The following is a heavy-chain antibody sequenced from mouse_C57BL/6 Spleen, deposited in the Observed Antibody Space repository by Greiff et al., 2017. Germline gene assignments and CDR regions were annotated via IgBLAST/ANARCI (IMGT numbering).Heavy chain of an antibody. CDR1: GFSLTSYG. Sequence: VQLVESGPGLVQPSQSLSITCTVSGFSLTSYGVHWVRQSPGKGLEWLGVIWSGGSTDYNAAFISRLSISKDNSKSQVFFKMNSLQADDTAIYYCARNDGFAYWGQGTLVTVSA. CDR3: ARNDGFAY. CDR2: IWSGGST. V-gene: IGHV2-2*01. J-gene: IGHJ3*01.